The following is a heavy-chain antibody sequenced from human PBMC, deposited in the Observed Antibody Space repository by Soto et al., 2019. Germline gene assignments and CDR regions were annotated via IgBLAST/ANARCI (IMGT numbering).Heavy chain of an antibody. CDR2: INPSGGST. CDR1: GYTFTSYY. V-gene: IGHV1-46*01. D-gene: IGHD6-19*01. CDR3: ARDYSSIAVAGTYAFDI. J-gene: IGHJ3*02. Sequence: ASVKVSCKASGYTFTSYYMHWVRQAPGQGLEWMGIINPSGGSTSYAQKFQGRVTMTRDTSTSTVYMELSSLRSEDTAVYYCARDYSSIAVAGTYAFDIWGQGTMVTVSS.